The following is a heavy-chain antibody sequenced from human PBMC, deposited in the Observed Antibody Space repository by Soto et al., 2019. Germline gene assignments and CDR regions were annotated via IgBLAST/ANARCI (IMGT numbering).Heavy chain of an antibody. CDR2: IYFGGTT. Sequence: QVHLQEAGPGLVKPSETLSLTCSVSGASISSNFWSWVRQPPGKGLEWIGYIYFGGTTQSNPSLNGRATISLDTSTSQFTLTLASVSAADTAVYSCATQTFGSNAFFDTWGQGALVTVSS. D-gene: IGHD3-10*01. V-gene: IGHV4-4*09. CDR1: GASISSNF. CDR3: ATQTFGSNAFFDT. J-gene: IGHJ4*02.